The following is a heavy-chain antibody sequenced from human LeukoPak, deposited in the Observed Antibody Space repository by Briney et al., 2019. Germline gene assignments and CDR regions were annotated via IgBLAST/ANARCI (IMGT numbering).Heavy chain of an antibody. Sequence: GGSLRLSCAASGFTFTNAWMSWVRQAPGKGLEWVGRIKSKTDGGAADYAAPVKGRFTISRDDSKNTLYLQMNSLKTEDTAVYYCTKYYYDSSGYLYYFDYWGQGTLVTVSS. J-gene: IGHJ4*02. CDR1: GFTFTNAW. D-gene: IGHD3-22*01. CDR2: IKSKTDGGAA. CDR3: TKYYYDSSGYLYYFDY. V-gene: IGHV3-15*01.